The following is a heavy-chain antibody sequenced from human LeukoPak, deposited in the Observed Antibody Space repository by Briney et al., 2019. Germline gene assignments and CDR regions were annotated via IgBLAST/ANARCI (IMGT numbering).Heavy chain of an antibody. CDR1: GGSISSGSYY. CDR2: IHTSVRST. D-gene: IGHD1-26*01. V-gene: IGHV4-61*02. CDR3: ARTPAGESDAFDI. Sequence: SETLSLTCTVSGGSISSGSYYWSWIRQPAGKGLEWIGRIHTSVRSTNYHPSLKSRVTISLDTSKNQFSLNLSSVTAADTAVYYCARTPAGESDAFDIWGQGTMVTVSS. J-gene: IGHJ3*02.